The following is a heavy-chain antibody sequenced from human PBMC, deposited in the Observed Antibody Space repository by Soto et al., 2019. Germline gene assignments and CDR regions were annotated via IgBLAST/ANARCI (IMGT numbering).Heavy chain of an antibody. Sequence: GGSLRLSCAASGFTFSSYSMNWVRQAPGKGLEWVSYISSRSRTIYYADSVKGRYTISRDNAKNSLYLQMKRLREEDTAIYYYARFIVSCSWYPQYYYYYYGMDVWGQGTTVTVSS. D-gene: IGHD6-13*01. CDR1: GFTFSSYS. CDR3: ARFIVSCSWYPQYYYYYYGMDV. J-gene: IGHJ6*02. V-gene: IGHV3-48*02. CDR2: ISSRSRTI.